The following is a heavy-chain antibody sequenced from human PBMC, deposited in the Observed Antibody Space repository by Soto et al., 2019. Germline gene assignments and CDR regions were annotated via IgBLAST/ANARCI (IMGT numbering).Heavy chain of an antibody. Sequence: GGSLRLSCAASGFTFSSDWMSWVRQAPGKGLEWVANIKQDGSEKYYVDSVKGRFTISRDNAKNSLYLQMNSLRAEDTAVYYCARFVVVVAATLRYYYGMDVWGQGTTVTVSS. CDR3: ARFVVVVAATLRYYYGMDV. CDR2: IKQDGSEK. CDR1: GFTFSSDW. D-gene: IGHD2-15*01. V-gene: IGHV3-7*05. J-gene: IGHJ6*02.